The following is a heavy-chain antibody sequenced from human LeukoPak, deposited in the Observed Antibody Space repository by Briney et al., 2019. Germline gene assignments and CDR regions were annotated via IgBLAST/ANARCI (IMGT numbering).Heavy chain of an antibody. V-gene: IGHV3-7*01. J-gene: IGHJ4*02. CDR1: GFSFRNYW. D-gene: IGHD2-15*01. CDR3: ARDGGLHTNFDY. Sequence: GGSLRLSCAASGFSFRNYWMGWVRQAPGKGPEWVANTKPDGSAEYYADSVRGRFTASRDNANNLLYLQMNRLRAEDTAVYYCARDGGLHTNFDYWGQGTLLTVSS. CDR2: TKPDGSAE.